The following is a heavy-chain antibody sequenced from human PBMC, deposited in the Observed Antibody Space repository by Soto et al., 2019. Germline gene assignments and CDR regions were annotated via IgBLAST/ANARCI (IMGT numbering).Heavy chain of an antibody. J-gene: IGHJ3*02. CDR3: AKQKSLAVAGTDDAFDI. CDR1: GFTFSSYA. D-gene: IGHD6-19*01. V-gene: IGHV3-23*01. CDR2: ISGSGGST. Sequence: GGSLRLSCAASGFTFSSYAMSWVRQAPGKGLEWVSAISGSGGSTYYADSVKGRFTISRDNSKNTLYLQMNSLRAEDTAVYYCAKQKSLAVAGTDDAFDIWGQGTMVTVSS.